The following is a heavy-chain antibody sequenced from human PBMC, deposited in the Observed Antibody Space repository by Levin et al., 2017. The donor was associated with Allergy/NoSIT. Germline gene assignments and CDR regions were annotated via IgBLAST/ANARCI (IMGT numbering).Heavy chain of an antibody. CDR2: RDNRGTI. Sequence: PSETLSLTCTVSGASVTTYSWTWIRRPPGKGLEWIGYRDNRGTITYNPSLKSRLTIFVDTSKNQFSLKLSSVTAADPAVYYCATRQGLAYFSSGISYAGSGTYYWYDPWGQGTLVTVSS. CDR3: ATRQGLAYFSSGISYAGSGTYYWYDP. CDR1: GASVTTYS. D-gene: IGHD3-10*01. V-gene: IGHV4-4*08. J-gene: IGHJ5*02.